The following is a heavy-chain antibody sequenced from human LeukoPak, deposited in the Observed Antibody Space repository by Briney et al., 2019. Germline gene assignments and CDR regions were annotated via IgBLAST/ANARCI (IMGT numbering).Heavy chain of an antibody. Sequence: GESLKISCKGSGYSFTNDWITWVRQMPGKGLEWMGRIDPSDSYTDYSPSFQGHVTISADKSISTAYLQWSSLKASDTAMYYCARLGTMAAAVPRRNYYYYYGMDVWGQGTTVTVSS. J-gene: IGHJ6*02. V-gene: IGHV5-10-1*01. CDR1: GYSFTNDW. CDR3: ARLGTMAAAVPRRNYYYYYGMDV. CDR2: IDPSDSYT. D-gene: IGHD6-13*01.